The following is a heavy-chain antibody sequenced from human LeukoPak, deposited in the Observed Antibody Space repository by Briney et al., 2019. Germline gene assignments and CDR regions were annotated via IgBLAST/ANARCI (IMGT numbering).Heavy chain of an antibody. J-gene: IGHJ4*02. CDR1: GGSISSSSAY. D-gene: IGHD5-18*01. CDR3: VSPRGFSYGYFDY. V-gene: IGHV4-39*01. CDR2: IYYSKNT. Sequence: SETLSLTCTVSGGSISSSSAYWGWIRQPPGKGLEWIGSIYYSKNTYYNPSLKSRVTISADTSKNQFSLTLGSVSATDTAVYYCVSPRGFSYGYFDYWGQGTQVTVSS.